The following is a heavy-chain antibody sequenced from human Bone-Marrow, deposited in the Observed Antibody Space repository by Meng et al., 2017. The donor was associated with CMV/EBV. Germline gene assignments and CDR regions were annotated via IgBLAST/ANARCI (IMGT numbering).Heavy chain of an antibody. D-gene: IGHD6-6*01. CDR3: ARARGRGSSSSGRPYYFDD. CDR2: INPNSGGT. J-gene: IGHJ4*02. V-gene: IGHV1-2*02. CDR1: GYTFTSYD. Sequence: ASVKVSCKASGYTFTSYDINWVRQATGQGLEWMGWINPNSGGTNYAQKFQGRVTMTRDTSISTAYMELSRLRSDDTAVYYCARARGRGSSSSGRPYYFDDWGPGKLVNVSS.